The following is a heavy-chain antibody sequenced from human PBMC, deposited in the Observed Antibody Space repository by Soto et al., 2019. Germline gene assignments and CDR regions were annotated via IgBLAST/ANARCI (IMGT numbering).Heavy chain of an antibody. CDR3: AKDQAAAGTISRYFQH. D-gene: IGHD6-13*01. Sequence: GGSLRLSCAASGFSFSTYAMSWVRQAPGKGLEWVSGISGSGGTTYYADSVKGRFTISRDNSKNTLYLQVNNLRAEDTAVYYCAKDQAAAGTISRYFQHWGQGTLVTVSS. V-gene: IGHV3-23*01. CDR1: GFSFSTYA. J-gene: IGHJ1*01. CDR2: ISGSGGTT.